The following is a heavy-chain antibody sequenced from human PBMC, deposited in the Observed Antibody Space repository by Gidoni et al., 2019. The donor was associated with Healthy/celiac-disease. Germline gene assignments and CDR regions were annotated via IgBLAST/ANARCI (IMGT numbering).Heavy chain of an antibody. CDR1: GGSISSSTYY. CDR2: IYYSGST. J-gene: IGHJ4*02. V-gene: IGHV4-39*01. Sequence: QPQLHESGPGLVKPPEHLSLPCTVSGGSISSSTYYWGLSRQPPGKGLEWIGSIYYSGSTYYNPSLKSRVTISVDTAKNQFSLKLSSVTAADTAVYYCAGPVAVAGHFDYWGQGTLVTVSS. D-gene: IGHD6-19*01. CDR3: AGPVAVAGHFDY.